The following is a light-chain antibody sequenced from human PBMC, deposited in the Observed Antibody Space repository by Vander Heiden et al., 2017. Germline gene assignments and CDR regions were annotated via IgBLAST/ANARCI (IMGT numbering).Light chain of an antibody. Sequence: DIQMTQSPSSLSASVGDRVTITCRASQSISSYLNWYQQKPGKAPKLLSYAASSLQSGVPSRFSGSGSGTDFSLTISRLQPEDFATYYCQQSDSTPFNFGHGTKVDIK. V-gene: IGKV1-39*01. J-gene: IGKJ3*01. CDR1: QSISSY. CDR2: AAS. CDR3: QQSDSTPFN.